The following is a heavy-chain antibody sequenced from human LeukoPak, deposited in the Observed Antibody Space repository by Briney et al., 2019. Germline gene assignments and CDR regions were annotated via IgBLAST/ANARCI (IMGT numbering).Heavy chain of an antibody. J-gene: IGHJ4*02. CDR3: ARESPYSSSWQRGY. CDR2: ISAYNGNT. CDR1: GYTFTSYG. Sequence: ASVKVSCKASGYTFTSYGISWVRQAPGQGLEWMGWISAYNGNTNYAQKLQGRVTMTTDTSTSTAYMELRSLRSDDTAVYYCARESPYSSSWQRGYWGQGTLVTVSS. D-gene: IGHD6-13*01. V-gene: IGHV1-18*01.